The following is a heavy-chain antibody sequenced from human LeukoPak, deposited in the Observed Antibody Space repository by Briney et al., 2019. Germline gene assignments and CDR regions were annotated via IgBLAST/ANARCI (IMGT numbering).Heavy chain of an antibody. V-gene: IGHV1-69*13. CDR1: GGTYSSYA. CDR2: IIPIFGTA. Sequence: SVKVSCKASGGTYSSYAISWVRQAPGQGLEWMGGIIPIFGTANYAQKFQGRVTITADESTSTAYMELSSLRSEDTAVYYCARHSSSWYRDYFDYWGQGTLVTVSS. D-gene: IGHD6-13*01. J-gene: IGHJ4*02. CDR3: ARHSSSWYRDYFDY.